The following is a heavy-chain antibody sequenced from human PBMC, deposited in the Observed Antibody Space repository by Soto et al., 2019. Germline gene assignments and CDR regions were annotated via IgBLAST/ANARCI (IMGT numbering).Heavy chain of an antibody. CDR1: GDRVSSNSAA. CDR2: TYYRSRWYN. D-gene: IGHD1-7*01. J-gene: IGHJ6*03. CDR3: AGTTSYYCYDMDV. V-gene: IGHV6-1*01. Sequence: QVQLQESGPGLVKPSQTLSLTCAISGDRVSSNSAAWSWIRQSPSRGLEWLGRTYYRSRWYNDYVVAVGTRITVNADTSRNQFSLQLTSVSPEDTAVYYCAGTTSYYCYDMDVWGKGTTVTVSS.